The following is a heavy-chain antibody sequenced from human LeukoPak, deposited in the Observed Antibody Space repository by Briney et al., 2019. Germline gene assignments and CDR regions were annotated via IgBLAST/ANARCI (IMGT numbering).Heavy chain of an antibody. CDR2: ISAYNGNT. J-gene: IGHJ4*02. CDR3: ARETYSNILTGTDY. V-gene: IGHV1-18*01. D-gene: IGHD3-9*01. Sequence: ASVTVSCKASGYTFTSYGISWVRQAPGQGLEWMGWISAYNGNTNYAQKLQGRVTMTTDTSTSTAYMELRSLTSDDTAVYYCARETYSNILTGTDYWGPGTLVTVSS. CDR1: GYTFTSYG.